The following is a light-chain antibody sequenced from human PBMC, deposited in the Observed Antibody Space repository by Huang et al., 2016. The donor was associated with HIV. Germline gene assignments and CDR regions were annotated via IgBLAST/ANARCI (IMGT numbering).Light chain of an antibody. CDR1: QNINSY. CDR3: QQSFDILFT. Sequence: DIQMTQSPSSLSASVGDRVTITCRASQNINSYLNWYQQKPGKAPKLLISAASSLQRGVPSRFSGSGSGTDFRLTISSLQPEDSATYYCQQSFDILFTFGPGTKVEIK. CDR2: AAS. V-gene: IGKV1-39*01. J-gene: IGKJ3*01.